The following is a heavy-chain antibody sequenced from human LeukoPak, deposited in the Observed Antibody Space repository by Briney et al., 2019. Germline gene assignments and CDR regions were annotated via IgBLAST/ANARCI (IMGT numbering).Heavy chain of an antibody. J-gene: IGHJ3*02. Sequence: GRSLRLSCAASGFTFSSYGMHWVRQAPGKGLEWVAVISYDGSNKYYAASVKGRFTISRDNSKNTLYLQMNSLRAEDTAVYYCAKVVVVPAASLKIPEDAFDIWGQGTMVTVSS. CDR3: AKVVVVPAASLKIPEDAFDI. V-gene: IGHV3-30*18. CDR2: ISYDGSNK. D-gene: IGHD2-2*01. CDR1: GFTFSSYG.